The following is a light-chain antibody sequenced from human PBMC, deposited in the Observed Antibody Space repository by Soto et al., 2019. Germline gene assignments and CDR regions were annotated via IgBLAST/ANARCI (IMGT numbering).Light chain of an antibody. V-gene: IGLV2-8*01. CDR2: EVS. CDR3: CSYAGSNIWV. J-gene: IGLJ3*02. Sequence: QSVLTQPPSASGSPGRSVTISCSGTRSDVGDYNSVSWYQQHPGKAPKLMIYEVSKRPPGVPDRFSGSKSGNAASLTVSGLQAEDEADYYCCSYAGSNIWVFGGGTKLTV. CDR1: RSDVGDYNS.